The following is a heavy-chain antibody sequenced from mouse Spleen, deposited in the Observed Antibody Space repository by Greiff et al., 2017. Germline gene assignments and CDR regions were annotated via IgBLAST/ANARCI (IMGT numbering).Heavy chain of an antibody. J-gene: IGHJ2*01. V-gene: IGHV5-12*01. CDR1: GFTFSDYY. D-gene: IGHD2-5*01. CDR2: ISNGGGST. Sequence: DVQLVESGGGLVQPGGSLKLSCAASGFTFSDYYMYWVRQTPEKRLEWVAYISNGGGSTYYPDTVKGRFTISRDNAKNTLYLQMSRLKSEDTAMYYCARRAYYSNYVDYWGQGTTLTVSS. CDR3: ARRAYYSNYVDY.